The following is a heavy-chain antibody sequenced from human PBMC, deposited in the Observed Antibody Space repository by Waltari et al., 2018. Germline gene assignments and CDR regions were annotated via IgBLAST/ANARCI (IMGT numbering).Heavy chain of an antibody. J-gene: IGHJ4*02. V-gene: IGHV4-39*01. CDR3: ARQGYCSSTTCSASFDY. CDR2: IYYTGST. D-gene: IGHD2-2*01. Sequence: QLQLQESGPGLVKPSETLSLTCTVSGGSLRRSSYYCAWIRQPPGKGLEWIGSIYYTGSTYYNPSLKSRVTISIDTSKNHFSRKLNSVTAADTAVYYCARQGYCSSTTCSASFDYWGQGTLVTVSS. CDR1: GGSLRRSSYY.